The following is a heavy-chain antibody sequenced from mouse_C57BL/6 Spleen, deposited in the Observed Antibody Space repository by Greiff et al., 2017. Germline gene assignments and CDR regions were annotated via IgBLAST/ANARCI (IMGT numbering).Heavy chain of an antibody. J-gene: IGHJ2*01. Sequence: QVQLQQSGAELVRPGTSVKMSCKASGYTFTNYWIGWAKQRPGHGLEWIGDIYPGGGYTNYNEKFKGKATLTADKSSSTAYMQFSSLASEDSAIYYCAKGDYYGKSLDYWGQGTTLTVSS. CDR3: AKGDYYGKSLDY. V-gene: IGHV1-63*01. CDR1: GYTFTNYW. CDR2: IYPGGGYT. D-gene: IGHD1-1*01.